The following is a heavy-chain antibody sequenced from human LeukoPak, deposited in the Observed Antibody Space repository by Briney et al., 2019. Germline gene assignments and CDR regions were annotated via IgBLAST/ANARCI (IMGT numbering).Heavy chain of an antibody. CDR3: ARDPQGFRGSHAFDY. Sequence: GESLKISCRGSGYTFTGYYMHWVRQAPGQGLEWMGWINPNSGGTNYAQKFQGRVTMTRDTSISTAYMELSRLRSDDTAVYYCARDPQGFRGSHAFDYWGQGSLVTVSS. CDR1: GYTFTGYY. D-gene: IGHD3-10*01. J-gene: IGHJ4*02. V-gene: IGHV1-2*02. CDR2: INPNSGGT.